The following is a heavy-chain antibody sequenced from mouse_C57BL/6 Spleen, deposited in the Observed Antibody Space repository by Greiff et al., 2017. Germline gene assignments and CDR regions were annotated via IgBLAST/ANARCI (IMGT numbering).Heavy chain of an antibody. Sequence: QVQLKQSGAELVKPGASVKLSCKASGYTFTSYWMHWVKQRPGQGLEWIGMIHPNSGSTNYNEKFKSKATLTVDKSSSTAYMQLSSLTSEDSAVYYCARSGVYDGYPAWFAYWGQGTLVTVSA. V-gene: IGHV1-64*01. CDR2: IHPNSGST. J-gene: IGHJ3*01. D-gene: IGHD2-3*01. CDR1: GYTFTSYW. CDR3: ARSGVYDGYPAWFAY.